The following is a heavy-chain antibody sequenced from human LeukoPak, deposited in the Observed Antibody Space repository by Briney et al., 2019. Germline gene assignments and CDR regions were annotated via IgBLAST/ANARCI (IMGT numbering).Heavy chain of an antibody. CDR2: INPNSGGT. CDR1: GYTITDYY. V-gene: IGHV1-2*02. J-gene: IGHJ4*02. CDR3: ASYDFWSGYIDY. D-gene: IGHD3-3*01. Sequence: ASVKVSCKASGYTITDYYIHWVRQAPGQGLEWMGWINPNSGGTNYAQKFQGRVTMTRDTSISTAYMELSRLRSDDTAVYYCASYDFWSGYIDYWGQGTLVTVSS.